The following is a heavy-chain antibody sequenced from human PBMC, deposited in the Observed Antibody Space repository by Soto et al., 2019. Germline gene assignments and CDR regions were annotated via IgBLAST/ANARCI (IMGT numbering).Heavy chain of an antibody. D-gene: IGHD6-13*01. Sequence: QVQLVESGGGVVQPGRSLRLSCAASGFTFSSYAMHWVRQAPGKGLEWVAVISYDGSNKYYADSVKGRFTISRDNSKNTLYLQTNSLRAEDTAVYYCARAIAAAGNNWFDPWVQGTLVTVSS. CDR1: GFTFSSYA. CDR3: ARAIAAAGNNWFDP. V-gene: IGHV3-30-3*01. CDR2: ISYDGSNK. J-gene: IGHJ5*02.